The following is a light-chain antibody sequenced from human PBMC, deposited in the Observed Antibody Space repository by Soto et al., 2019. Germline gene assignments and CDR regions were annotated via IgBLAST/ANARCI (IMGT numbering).Light chain of an antibody. Sequence: QSALTQPRSVSGSPGQSVTISCTGTSSDVGGYNYVSWYQHHPRKAPKLIIYDVTKRPSGVPDRFSGSKSGNTASLTISGLQTDDEADYYCCSYAGSYTLLFGGGTKLTVL. J-gene: IGLJ2*01. CDR2: DVT. V-gene: IGLV2-11*01. CDR1: SSDVGGYNY. CDR3: CSYAGSYTLL.